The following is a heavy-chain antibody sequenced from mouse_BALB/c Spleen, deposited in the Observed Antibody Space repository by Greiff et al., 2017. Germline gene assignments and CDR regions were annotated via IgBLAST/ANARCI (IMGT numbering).Heavy chain of an antibody. CDR2: IRLKSNNYAT. V-gene: IGHV6-6*02. CDR1: GFTFSNYW. CDR3: TRIYDGYYYYAMDY. J-gene: IGHJ4*01. Sequence: DVKLVESGGGLVQPGGSMKLSCVASGFTFSNYWMNWVRQSPEKGLEWVAEIRLKSNNYATHYAESVKGRFTISRDDSKSSVYLQMNNLRAEDTGIYYCTRIYDGYYYYAMDYWGQGTSVTVSS. D-gene: IGHD2-3*01.